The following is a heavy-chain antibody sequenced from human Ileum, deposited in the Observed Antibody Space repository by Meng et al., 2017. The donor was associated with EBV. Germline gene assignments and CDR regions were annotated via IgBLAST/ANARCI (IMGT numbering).Heavy chain of an antibody. J-gene: IGHJ5*01. D-gene: IGHD6-13*01. V-gene: IGHV2-5*01. Sequence: QITLKESPPTVVKPTQTLTLTCTFSGFSLSTSGVGVGWIRQPPGKALEWLAMIYGQGDKHYSPSLTSRLTITKDTSKNQVVLTMTNMDSVDTATYYCALRPRQLLRGWFDSWGQGALVTASS. CDR1: GFSLSTSGVG. CDR3: ALRPRQLLRGWFDS. CDR2: IYGQGDK.